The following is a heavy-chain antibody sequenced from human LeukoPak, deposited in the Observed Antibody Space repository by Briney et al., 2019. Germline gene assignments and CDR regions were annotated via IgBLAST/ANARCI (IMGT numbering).Heavy chain of an antibody. CDR1: GFTFSYYV. CDR3: ARKTSLNPHNY. Sequence: PGGSLRLSCAASGFTFSYYVMSWVRQAPGKGLEWVSTISNYTYYADSVKGRFTISRDNSKNTLYLQMNSLRAEDTAVYYCARKTSLNPHNYWGQGTLVTVSS. J-gene: IGHJ4*02. CDR2: ISNYT. V-gene: IGHV3-23*01.